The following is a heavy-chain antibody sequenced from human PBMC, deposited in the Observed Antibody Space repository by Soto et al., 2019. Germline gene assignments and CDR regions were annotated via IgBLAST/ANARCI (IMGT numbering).Heavy chain of an antibody. Sequence: QVHLVMSGVEMRKPGASVKVSCKASGYTFTSYGFSWVRQAPGQGLEWMGWISTFTGHTDLAQKLQGRVTLTTDTSTSTANMELTSLRSDDTAVYYCARDLGLHNGYFYGMDVWGQGTTVLVSS. CDR1: GYTFTSYG. CDR3: ARDLGLHNGYFYGMDV. J-gene: IGHJ6*02. V-gene: IGHV1-18*04. D-gene: IGHD1-20*01. CDR2: ISTFTGHT.